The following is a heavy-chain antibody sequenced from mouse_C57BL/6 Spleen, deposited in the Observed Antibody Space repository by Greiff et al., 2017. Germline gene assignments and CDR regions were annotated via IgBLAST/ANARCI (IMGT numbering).Heavy chain of an antibody. CDR2: IDPSDSYT. D-gene: IGHD2-4*01. Sequence: QVQLQQPGAELVKPGASVKLSCKASGYTFTSYWMQWVNQRPGQGLEWIGEIDPSDSYTNYNQKFKGKATLTVDTSSSTAYMQLSSLTSEDSAVYYCARGGLRGWFAYWGQGTLVTVSA. V-gene: IGHV1-50*01. J-gene: IGHJ3*01. CDR3: ARGGLRGWFAY. CDR1: GYTFTSYW.